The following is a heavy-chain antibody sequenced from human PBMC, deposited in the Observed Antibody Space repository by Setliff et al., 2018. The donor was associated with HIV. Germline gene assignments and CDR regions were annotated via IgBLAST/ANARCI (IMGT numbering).Heavy chain of an antibody. J-gene: IGHJ3*02. CDR1: GFTFNDYG. Sequence: GGSLRLSCVASGFTFNDYGMQWVRQVPGKGLEWVSGISWNGGNKGYADYVRGRFTISRDNANNSLYLQMNSLRLEDTALYYCVKVKGGSGSYKTAAFDIWGQGTSVTVSS. CDR2: ISWNGGNK. D-gene: IGHD1-26*01. V-gene: IGHV3-9*01. CDR3: VKVKGGSGSYKTAAFDI.